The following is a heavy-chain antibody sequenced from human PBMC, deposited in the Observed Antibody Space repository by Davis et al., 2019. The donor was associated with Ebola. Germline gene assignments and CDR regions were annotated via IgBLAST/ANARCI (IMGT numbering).Heavy chain of an antibody. J-gene: IGHJ4*02. CDR3: ARGGGSPEY. V-gene: IGHV3-30*03. D-gene: IGHD1-26*01. CDR1: GFTFSSYG. Sequence: PGGSLRLSCAASGFTFSSYGMHWVRQAPGKGLEWVAVISYDGSNKYYADSVKGRFTISRDNSKNTLYLQMNSRRAEDTAVYYCARGGGSPEYWGQGTLVTVSS. CDR2: ISYDGSNK.